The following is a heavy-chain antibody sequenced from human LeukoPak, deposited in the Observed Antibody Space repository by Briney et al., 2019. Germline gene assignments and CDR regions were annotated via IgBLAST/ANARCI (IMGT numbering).Heavy chain of an antibody. Sequence: SETLSLTCTVSGGSISSGDYYWSGIRQPPGKGLEWIGYIYYSGSTYYNPSLKSRVTISVDTSKNQFSLKLSSVTAADTAVYYCARAVLVGLGDPGLFDYWGQGTLVTVSS. D-gene: IGHD3-10*01. CDR2: IYYSGST. V-gene: IGHV4-30-4*01. CDR3: ARAVLVGLGDPGLFDY. CDR1: GGSISSGDYY. J-gene: IGHJ4*02.